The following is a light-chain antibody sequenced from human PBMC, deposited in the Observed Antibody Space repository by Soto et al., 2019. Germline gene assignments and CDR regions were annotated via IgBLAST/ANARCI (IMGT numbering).Light chain of an antibody. CDR2: AAS. J-gene: IGKJ4*01. Sequence: DIQLTQSPSFLSASVGDRVTITCRASQGISSYLAWYQQKPGKAPKLLIYAASTLQSGVPSRFSGSGSGTEFTLTISSLQPEDFATYYCQQLILFGRGTKVEIK. V-gene: IGKV1-9*01. CDR1: QGISSY. CDR3: QQLIL.